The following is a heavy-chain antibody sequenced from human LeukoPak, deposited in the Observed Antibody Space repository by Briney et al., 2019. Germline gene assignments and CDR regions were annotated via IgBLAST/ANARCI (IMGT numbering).Heavy chain of an antibody. V-gene: IGHV1-3*01. CDR3: AAAPIIAAAGIDY. CDR2: INAGNGNT. D-gene: IGHD6-13*01. Sequence: ASVKVSCKASGYTFTSYGISWVRQAPGQGLEWMGWINAGNGNTKYSQKFQGRVTITRDTSASTAYMELSRLRSEDTAVYYCAAAPIIAAAGIDYWGQGTLVTVSS. J-gene: IGHJ4*02. CDR1: GYTFTSYG.